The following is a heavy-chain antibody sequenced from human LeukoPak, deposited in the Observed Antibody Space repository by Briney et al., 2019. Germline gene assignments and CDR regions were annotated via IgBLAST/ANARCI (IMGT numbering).Heavy chain of an antibody. Sequence: SQTLSLTCTVSRGSVSSGAYSWSWIRQHPGKGLEWLGYIYHSRSTYYNPSLESRISISLDTSKNQFSLKLSSVTAADTAVYYCARSSSSPRLDYWGQGTLVTVSS. CDR3: ARSSSSPRLDY. D-gene: IGHD6-6*01. CDR1: RGSVSSGAYS. CDR2: IYHSRST. V-gene: IGHV4-31*03. J-gene: IGHJ4*02.